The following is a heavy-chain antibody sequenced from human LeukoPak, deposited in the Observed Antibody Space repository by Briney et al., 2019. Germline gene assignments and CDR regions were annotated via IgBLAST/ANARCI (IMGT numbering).Heavy chain of an antibody. Sequence: GASVKVSCKASGYTFTSYYMHWVRQAPGQGLEWMGIINPSGGSTSYAQKFQGRVTMTRDTSTSTVYMELSSLRAEDTAVYYCTRATSAATVVCNCGQGTLVTVSS. CDR1: GYTFTSYY. V-gene: IGHV1-46*01. CDR2: INPSGGST. D-gene: IGHD4-23*01. CDR3: TRATSAATVVCN. J-gene: IGHJ4*02.